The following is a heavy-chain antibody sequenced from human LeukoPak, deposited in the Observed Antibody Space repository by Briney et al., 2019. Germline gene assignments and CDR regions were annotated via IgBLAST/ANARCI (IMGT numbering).Heavy chain of an antibody. V-gene: IGHV3-9*01. CDR2: IRCNSCMI. CDR3: AKDKKAYYYDSSGLDY. Sequence: SLRLSCAASGFTFDDYAMHWVRHAPGKGLGWVSGIRCNSCMIGYADSGKGRFTISIDNAKNSLYLQMNSLRAEDTALYYCAKDKKAYYYDSSGLDYWGQGTLVTVSS. J-gene: IGHJ4*02. D-gene: IGHD3-22*01. CDR1: GFTFDDYA.